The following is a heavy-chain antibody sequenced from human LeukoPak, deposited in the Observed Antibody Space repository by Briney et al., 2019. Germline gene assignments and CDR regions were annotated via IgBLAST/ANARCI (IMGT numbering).Heavy chain of an antibody. Sequence: PSETLSLTCTVSGDSTNSYFWTWIRQPPGKGLEWLGYIYSRGTTAYNPSLESRLSMSTDTSKNQFSLTLRSVTTADTAVYFCARVTRTHDAFDVWGQPIMVTVSS. D-gene: IGHD2-21*02. CDR2: IYSRGTT. CDR1: GDSTNSYF. J-gene: IGHJ3*01. CDR3: ARVTRTHDAFDV. V-gene: IGHV4-59*01.